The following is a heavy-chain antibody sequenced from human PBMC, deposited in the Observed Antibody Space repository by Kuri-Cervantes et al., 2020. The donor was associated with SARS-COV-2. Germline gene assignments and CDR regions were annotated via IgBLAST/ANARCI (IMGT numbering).Heavy chain of an antibody. D-gene: IGHD3-22*01. V-gene: IGHV3-23*03. CDR2: IYSGGSST. CDR3: AKDQDYYDSSGQFDY. CDR1: ESTFSSYA. Sequence: GESLKISCAASESTFSSYAMSWVRQAPGKGLEWVSVIYSGGSSTYYADSVKGRFTISRDNSKNTLCLQMNSLRAEDTAVYYCAKDQDYYDSSGQFDYWGQGTLVTVSS. J-gene: IGHJ4*02.